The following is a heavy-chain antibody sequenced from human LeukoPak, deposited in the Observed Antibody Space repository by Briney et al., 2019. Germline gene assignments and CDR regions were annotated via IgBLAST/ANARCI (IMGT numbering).Heavy chain of an antibody. CDR1: GFTFDDYA. CDR3: AKDIYSSLGAFDI. CDR2: ISWNSGSI. D-gene: IGHD2-21*01. V-gene: IGHV3-9*03. J-gene: IGHJ3*02. Sequence: GGSLRLSCAASGFTFDDYAMHWVRQAPGKGLEWVSGISWNSGSIGYADSVKGRFTISRDNAKNSLYLQMNSLRAEDMALYYCAKDIYSSLGAFDIWGQGTMVTVSS.